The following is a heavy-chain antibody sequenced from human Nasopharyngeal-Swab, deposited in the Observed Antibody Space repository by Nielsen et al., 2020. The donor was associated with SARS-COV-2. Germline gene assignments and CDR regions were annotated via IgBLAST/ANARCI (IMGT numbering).Heavy chain of an antibody. CDR2: IYYRGTT. Sequence: SETLSLTCTVSGGSISSRDYYWSWIRQPPGKGLEWIGYIYYRGTTDYNPSLQSRVTISVGTSKNEFSLRLVSVTASDTARYYCARVRDNGYYFDFWGQGTPVTVSS. CDR1: GGSISSRDYY. J-gene: IGHJ4*02. V-gene: IGHV4-30-4*01. D-gene: IGHD5-24*01. CDR3: ARVRDNGYYFDF.